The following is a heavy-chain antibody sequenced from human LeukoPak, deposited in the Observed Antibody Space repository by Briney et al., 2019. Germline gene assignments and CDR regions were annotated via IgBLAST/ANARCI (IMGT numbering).Heavy chain of an antibody. CDR2: IDPSDSYT. V-gene: IGHV5-10-1*01. Sequence: GESLRISCKGSGYGFTSYWISWVRQMPGKGLEWMGRIDPSDSYTNYSPSFQGHVTISADKSISTAYLQWSSLKASDTAMYYCAREDPFKNWFDPWGQGTLVTVSS. J-gene: IGHJ5*02. CDR3: AREDPFKNWFDP. CDR1: GYGFTSYW.